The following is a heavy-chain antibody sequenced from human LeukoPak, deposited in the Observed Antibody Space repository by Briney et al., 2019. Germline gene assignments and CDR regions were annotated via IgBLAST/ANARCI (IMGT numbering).Heavy chain of an antibody. D-gene: IGHD5-18*01. CDR1: GFSFISYA. CDR3: AKETGYSYGYNDFDY. Sequence: GGSLRLSCAASGFSFISYAVSWVRQAPGRGLEWVSGISGSGGTTYYADSVKGRFTITRDNSKNTLHLQMNSLRAADTAVYYCAKETGYSYGYNDFDYWDQGTLVTVSS. V-gene: IGHV3-23*01. J-gene: IGHJ4*02. CDR2: ISGSGGTT.